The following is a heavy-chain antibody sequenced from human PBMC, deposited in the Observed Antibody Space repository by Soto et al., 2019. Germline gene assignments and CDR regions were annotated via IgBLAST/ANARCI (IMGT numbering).Heavy chain of an antibody. V-gene: IGHV3-48*01. CDR3: ARVLLWDYYYGMDV. CDR1: GFTFSSYS. D-gene: IGHD3-10*01. Sequence: EVQLVESGGGLVQPGGSLRLSCAASGFTFSSYSMNWVRQAPGKGLEWVSYISSSSSTIYYADSVKGRFTISRDNAKNSLFRQMNSLRAEDTAVYYCARVLLWDYYYGMDVWGQGTTVTVSS. CDR2: ISSSSSTI. J-gene: IGHJ6*02.